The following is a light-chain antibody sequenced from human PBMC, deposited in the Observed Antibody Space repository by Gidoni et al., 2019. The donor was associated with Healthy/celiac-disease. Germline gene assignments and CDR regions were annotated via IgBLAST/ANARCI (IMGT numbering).Light chain of an antibody. CDR3: QQYNSPWM. Sequence: DIQMTQSPSTLSASVGDRVTITCRASQSISSWLAWYQQKPGKAPKLLIYKASSLESGVPSRFSGSGSGTEFTLTISSLQPDDFATYYGQQYNSPWMFGQGTKVEIK. CDR2: KAS. CDR1: QSISSW. J-gene: IGKJ1*01. V-gene: IGKV1-5*03.